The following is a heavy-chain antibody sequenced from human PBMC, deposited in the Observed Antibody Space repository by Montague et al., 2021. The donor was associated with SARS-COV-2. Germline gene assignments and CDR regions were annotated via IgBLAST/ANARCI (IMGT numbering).Heavy chain of an antibody. Sequence: SLRLSCAASGFNFDDYAMHWVRLAPGKGLEWVSGITWDSSNFGYXDSVKGRFTISRVNAKKSLYLEMSSLRADDTAVYYCARNMVVSASRRFYYHGLDVWGQGITVTVS. CDR1: GFNFDDYA. J-gene: IGHJ6*02. CDR2: ITWDSSNF. V-gene: IGHV3-9*01. CDR3: ARNMVVSASRRFYYHGLDV. D-gene: IGHD2-15*01.